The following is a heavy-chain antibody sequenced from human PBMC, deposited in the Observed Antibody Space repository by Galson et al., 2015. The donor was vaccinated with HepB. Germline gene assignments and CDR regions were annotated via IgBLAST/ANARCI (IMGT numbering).Heavy chain of an antibody. V-gene: IGHV1-3*01. CDR3: ARARYGVRYFDWFGY. Sequence: SVKVSCKASGYTFTSYAMHWVRQAPGQRLEWMGWINAGNGNTKYSQKFQGRVTITRDTSASTAYMELSSLRSEDTAVYYCARARYGVRYFDWFGYWGQGTLVTVSS. CDR1: GYTFTSYA. D-gene: IGHD3-9*01. CDR2: INAGNGNT. J-gene: IGHJ5*01.